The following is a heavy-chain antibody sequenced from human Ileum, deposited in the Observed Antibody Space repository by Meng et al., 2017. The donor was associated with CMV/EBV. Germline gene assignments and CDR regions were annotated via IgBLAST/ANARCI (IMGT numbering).Heavy chain of an antibody. CDR3: ARRVGSGKYFFDY. V-gene: IGHV4-34*01. D-gene: IGHD3-10*01. CDR2: INYSEST. Sequence: CAVSGGSITGYYCSWIRQPPGKGLEWIGEINYSESTNYNPSLNSRVTISVDTFKNQCSLKLTSVTAADTAMYYCARRVGSGKYFFDYWSLGALVTVSS. CDR1: GGSITGYY. J-gene: IGHJ4*02.